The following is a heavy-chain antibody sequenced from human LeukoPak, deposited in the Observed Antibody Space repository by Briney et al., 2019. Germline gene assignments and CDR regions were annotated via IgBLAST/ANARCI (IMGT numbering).Heavy chain of an antibody. CDR3: ARAHRGYSGYESR. D-gene: IGHD5-12*01. CDR1: GFTFSSHG. J-gene: IGHJ4*02. Sequence: GGTLRLSCAASGFTFSSHGMSWVRQAPGKGLEWVSTISGSGDNTYYADSVKGRFTNSRDNSKNTLYLQMNSLRAEDTAVYYCARAHRGYSGYESRWGQGTLVTVSS. V-gene: IGHV3-23*01. CDR2: ISGSGDNT.